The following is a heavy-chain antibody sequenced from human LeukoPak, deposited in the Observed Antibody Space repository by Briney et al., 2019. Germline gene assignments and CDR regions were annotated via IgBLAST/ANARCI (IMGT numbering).Heavy chain of an antibody. CDR3: ASIDFWSGYFDY. D-gene: IGHD3-3*01. J-gene: IGHJ4*02. V-gene: IGHV1-2*02. Sequence: GASVKVSCKASGYSFTCYYMHWVRQAPGQGLEWMGWINPNSGGTNYAQKFQGRVTMTRDTSISTAYMEMSRLRSDDTAVYYCASIDFWSGYFDYWGQGTLVTVSS. CDR2: INPNSGGT. CDR1: GYSFTCYY.